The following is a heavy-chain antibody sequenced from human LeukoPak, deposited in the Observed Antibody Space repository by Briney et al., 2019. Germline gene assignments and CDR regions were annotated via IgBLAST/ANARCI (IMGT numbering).Heavy chain of an antibody. J-gene: IGHJ4*02. CDR2: INHSGST. V-gene: IGHV4-34*01. D-gene: IGHD1-1*01. CDR3: AREVEGPDGPFDY. Sequence: SETLSLTCAVYGGSFSGYYWSWIRQPPGKGLEWIGEINHSGSTNYNPSLKSRVTISVDTSKNQFSLKLSSVTAADTAVYYCAREVEGPDGPFDYWGQGTLVTVSS. CDR1: GGSFSGYY.